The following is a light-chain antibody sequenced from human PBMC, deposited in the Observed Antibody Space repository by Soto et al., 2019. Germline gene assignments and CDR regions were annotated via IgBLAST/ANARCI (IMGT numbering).Light chain of an antibody. Sequence: EIVLTQSPGTLSLSPGERATLSCRASQGVTSNYLAWYQQRPGQTPRLLIYVASNRATGIPDRFSGGGSGTDFTLTISRMEPEDFAMDYCQQYGSSPPTTFGHGTQLEIE. J-gene: IGKJ5*01. CDR2: VAS. CDR3: QQYGSSPPTT. V-gene: IGKV3-20*01. CDR1: QGVTSNY.